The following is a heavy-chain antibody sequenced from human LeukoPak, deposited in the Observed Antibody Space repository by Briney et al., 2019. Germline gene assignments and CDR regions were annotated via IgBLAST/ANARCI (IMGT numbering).Heavy chain of an antibody. J-gene: IGHJ4*02. CDR2: IRSTANGYAT. CDR3: TGNYYGSGSYADFDY. Sequence: PGGSLRLSCAASGFTFSNYVMIWVRQASGKGLEWVGRIRSTANGYATAYDASVKGRFTISRDDSKNRAYVQMDSLKTEDTAVYYCTGNYYGSGSYADFDYWGQGTLVTVSS. D-gene: IGHD3-10*01. V-gene: IGHV3-73*01. CDR1: GFTFSNYV.